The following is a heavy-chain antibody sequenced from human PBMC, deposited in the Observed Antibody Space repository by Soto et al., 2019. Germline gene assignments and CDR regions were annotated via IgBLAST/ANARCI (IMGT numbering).Heavy chain of an antibody. CDR1: GGTFSSYT. CDR2: IIPILGIA. J-gene: IGHJ4*01. CDR3: ASAPDCSGGSCYPYYFDY. V-gene: IGHV1-69*02. D-gene: IGHD2-15*01. Sequence: SVKVSCKASGGTFSSYTISWVRQAPGQGLEWMGRIIPILGIANYAQKFQGRVTITADKSTSTAYMELSSLRSEDTAVYYRASAPDCSGGSCYPYYFDYWG.